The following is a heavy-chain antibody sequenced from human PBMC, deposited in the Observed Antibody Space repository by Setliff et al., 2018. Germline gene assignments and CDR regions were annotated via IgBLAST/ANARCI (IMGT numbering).Heavy chain of an antibody. CDR2: IYYSGST. J-gene: IGHJ3*02. CDR3: ARDRRIVGARHAFDI. Sequence: PSETLSLTCTVSGGSISRGSYDWSWIRQPAGKGLEWIGRIYYSGSTYYNPSLKSRVTISVDTSKNQFSLKLSSVTAADTAVYYCARDRRIVGARHAFDIWGQGTMVTVSS. D-gene: IGHD1-26*01. CDR1: GGSISRGSYD. V-gene: IGHV4-61*10.